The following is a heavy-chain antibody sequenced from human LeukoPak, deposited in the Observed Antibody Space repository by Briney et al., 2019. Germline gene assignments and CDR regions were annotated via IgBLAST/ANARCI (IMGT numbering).Heavy chain of an antibody. Sequence: SETLSLTCAVYGGSFSGYYWGWIRQPPGKGLEWIGSIYHSGSTYYNPSLKSRVTISVDTPKNQFSLKLSSVTAADTAVYYCARAPPRITMIVVVTDWYFDLWGRGTLVTVSS. CDR3: ARAPPRITMIVVVTDWYFDL. D-gene: IGHD3-22*01. CDR2: IYHSGST. V-gene: IGHV4-38-2*01. CDR1: GGSFSGYY. J-gene: IGHJ2*01.